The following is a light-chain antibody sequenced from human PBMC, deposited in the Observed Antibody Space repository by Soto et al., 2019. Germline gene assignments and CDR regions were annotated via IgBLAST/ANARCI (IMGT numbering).Light chain of an antibody. CDR2: KVS. CDR3: QQYNGYSWA. Sequence: DIQMTQSPSTLSASVGDRVTITCQASQSLNDWLAWFQQKPGKAPNLLIYKVSNLESGVPSRFSGSGSGTEFPLTISSLQPDDFATYYCQQYNGYSWAFGQGTKVEIK. V-gene: IGKV1-5*03. CDR1: QSLNDW. J-gene: IGKJ1*01.